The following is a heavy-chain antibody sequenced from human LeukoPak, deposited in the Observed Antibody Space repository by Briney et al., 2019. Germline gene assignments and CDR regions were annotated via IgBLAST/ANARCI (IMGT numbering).Heavy chain of an antibody. V-gene: IGHV3-7*03. CDR1: GFTFRSYW. CDR3: AGRRSSGWYAY. CDR2: IKEDGSEK. D-gene: IGHD6-19*01. J-gene: IGHJ4*02. Sequence: GGSLRLSCAASGFTFRSYWMSWFRQAPGKGLEWVANIKEDGSEKSYVDSVKGRFLIFRDTSKSTVDLQMNSLRVEDTAVYYCAGRRSSGWYAYWGQGTLVTVSS.